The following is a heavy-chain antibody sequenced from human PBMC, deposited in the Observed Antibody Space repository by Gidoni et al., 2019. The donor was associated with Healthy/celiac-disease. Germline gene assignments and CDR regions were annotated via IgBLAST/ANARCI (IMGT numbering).Heavy chain of an antibody. J-gene: IGHJ6*02. Sequence: QVQLVQSGAEVKKPGASVKVSCKASGYTFTSYDINWVRQATGQGLEWMGWMNPNSGNTGYAQKFQGRVTMTRNTSISTAYMELSSLRSEDTAVYYCARGRLLWFGEGSYYYYGMDVWGQGTTVTVSS. D-gene: IGHD3-10*01. CDR1: GYTFTSYD. CDR2: MNPNSGNT. CDR3: ARGRLLWFGEGSYYYYGMDV. V-gene: IGHV1-8*01.